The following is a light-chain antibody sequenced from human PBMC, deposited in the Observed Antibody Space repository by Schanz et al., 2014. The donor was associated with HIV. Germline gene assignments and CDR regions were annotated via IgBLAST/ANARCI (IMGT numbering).Light chain of an antibody. CDR2: GAF. V-gene: IGKV3-15*01. Sequence: EIVMTQSPATLYVSPGEGATLSCRASQSISNNLAWYQHKPGQAPRLLIYGAFTRATGIPVRFSGRGSGTEFTLTISRLEPEDFAVYYCQHYGSSWTFGQGTKVEIK. J-gene: IGKJ1*01. CDR3: QHYGSSWT. CDR1: QSISNN.